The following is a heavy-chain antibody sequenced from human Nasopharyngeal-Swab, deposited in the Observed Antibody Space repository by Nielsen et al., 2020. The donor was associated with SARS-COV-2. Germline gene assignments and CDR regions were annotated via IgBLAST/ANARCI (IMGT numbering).Heavy chain of an antibody. CDR2: ISSSSSYI. J-gene: IGHJ4*02. V-gene: IGHV3-21*01. Sequence: GESLKISCAASGFTFSSYSMNWVRQAPGKGLGWVSSISSSSSYIYYADSVKGRFTISRDNAKNSLYLQMNSLRAEDTAVYYCARGSSSSWYILDYWGQGTLVTVSS. D-gene: IGHD6-13*01. CDR3: ARGSSSSWYILDY. CDR1: GFTFSSYS.